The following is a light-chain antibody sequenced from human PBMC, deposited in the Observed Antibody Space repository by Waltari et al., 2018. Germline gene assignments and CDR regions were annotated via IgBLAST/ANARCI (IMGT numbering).Light chain of an antibody. CDR3: LLSFSGTVV. CDR2: DVG. V-gene: IGLV7-46*01. J-gene: IGLJ2*01. CDR1: TVPVTATHQ. Sequence: QDVVTQEPSVTVSAGGTVTLTWCSPTVPVTATHQPHWFQQKPGQPPNTMIYDVGTKHSWTPARFSASLIGGKAALTLSGAQFEDEADYYCLLSFSGTVVFGGGTRLTVL.